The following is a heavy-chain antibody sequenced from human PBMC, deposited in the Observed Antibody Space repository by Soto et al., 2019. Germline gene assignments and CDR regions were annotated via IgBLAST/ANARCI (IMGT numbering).Heavy chain of an antibody. Sequence: ASVKVFCKASGYTFTSYGISWVRQAPGQGLEWMGWISAYNGNTNYAQKLQGRVTMTTDTSTSTAYMELRSLRSDDTAVYYCARDTPDSSGFYYYYYGMDVWGQGTTVTVSS. V-gene: IGHV1-18*01. D-gene: IGHD3-22*01. CDR1: GYTFTSYG. CDR2: ISAYNGNT. J-gene: IGHJ6*02. CDR3: ARDTPDSSGFYYYYYGMDV.